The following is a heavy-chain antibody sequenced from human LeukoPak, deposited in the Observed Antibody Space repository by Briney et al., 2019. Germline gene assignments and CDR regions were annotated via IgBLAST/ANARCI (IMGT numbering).Heavy chain of an antibody. D-gene: IGHD5-12*01. Sequence: GGPLRLSCAPSGFTFSSYSKTWARQAPGRGLEWVSYISSSRSNIYCAHSVKCRLTISRDNAKNSLYLQMNSLRDEDTAVYYCASSGAWITDYFDYWGQGTLVTVSS. CDR2: ISSSRSNI. CDR1: GFTFSSYS. CDR3: ASSGAWITDYFDY. J-gene: IGHJ4*02. V-gene: IGHV3-48*02.